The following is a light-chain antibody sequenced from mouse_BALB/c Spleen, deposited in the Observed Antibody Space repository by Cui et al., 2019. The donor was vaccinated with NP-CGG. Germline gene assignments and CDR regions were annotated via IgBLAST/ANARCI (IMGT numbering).Light chain of an antibody. CDR3: ALWYSNHWV. CDR1: TGAVTTSNY. Sequence: QPFVTQESALTTSPGETVTLTCRSSTGAVTTSNYANWVQEKPDHLFTGLIGGTNNRAPGIPARFSGSLIGDKAALIITGAQTEDEAIYFCALWYSNHWVFGGGTKLTVL. CDR2: GTN. J-gene: IGLJ1*01. V-gene: IGLV1*01.